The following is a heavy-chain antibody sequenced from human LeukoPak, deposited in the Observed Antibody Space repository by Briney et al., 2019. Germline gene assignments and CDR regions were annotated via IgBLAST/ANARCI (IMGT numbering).Heavy chain of an antibody. CDR1: GGSISSGGYY. CDR2: IYYSGST. J-gene: IGHJ4*02. CDR3: ARGVMAGYIPHPVDY. Sequence: PTQTLSLTCTVSGGSISSGGYYWSWLRQHPGKGLEWIGSIYYSGSTYYNPSLKSRVTISVDTSKNQFSLKLSSVTAADTAVYYYARGVMAGYIPHPVDYWGQGTLVTVSS. V-gene: IGHV4-31*03. D-gene: IGHD5-24*01.